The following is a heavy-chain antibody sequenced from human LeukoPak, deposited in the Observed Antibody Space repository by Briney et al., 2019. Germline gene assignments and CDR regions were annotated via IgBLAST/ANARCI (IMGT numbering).Heavy chain of an antibody. V-gene: IGHV4-38-2*02. CDR1: GYSISSGYY. CDR2: IYHSGST. J-gene: IGHJ4*02. CDR3: ARGKGLTAAGSV. D-gene: IGHD6-13*01. Sequence: SETLSLTCTVSGYSISSGYYWGRIRQPPGKGLEWIGSIYHSGSTYYNPSLKSRVTISVDTSKNQFSLKLSSVTAADTAVYYCARGKGLTAAGSVWGQGTLVTVSS.